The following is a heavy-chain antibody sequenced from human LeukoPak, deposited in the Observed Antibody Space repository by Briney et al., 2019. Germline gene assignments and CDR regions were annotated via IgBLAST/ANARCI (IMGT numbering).Heavy chain of an antibody. CDR2: ISAYNGNT. Sequence: GASVKVSYKASGYTFTSYGISWVRQAPGQGLEWMGWISAYNGNTNYAQKLQGRVTMTTDTSTSTAYMELRSLRSDDTAVYYCARRDCSSTSCPPAYYYYYGMDVWGQGTTVTVSS. D-gene: IGHD2-2*01. V-gene: IGHV1-18*01. CDR3: ARRDCSSTSCPPAYYYYYGMDV. J-gene: IGHJ6*02. CDR1: GYTFTSYG.